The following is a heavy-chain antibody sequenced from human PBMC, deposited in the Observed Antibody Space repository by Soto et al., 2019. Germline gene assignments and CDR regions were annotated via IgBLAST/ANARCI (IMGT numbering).Heavy chain of an antibody. D-gene: IGHD6-19*01. V-gene: IGHV3-23*01. Sequence: VGSLRLSCAASGFTFISYAMSWVRQPPGKGLEWVSTISGSGSNTYYADSVKGRFTISRDNSKNTLYLQMNSLSAEDTAMFYCAKQALSGSLDYWGQGALVTVSS. J-gene: IGHJ4*02. CDR3: AKQALSGSLDY. CDR2: ISGSGSNT. CDR1: GFTFISYA.